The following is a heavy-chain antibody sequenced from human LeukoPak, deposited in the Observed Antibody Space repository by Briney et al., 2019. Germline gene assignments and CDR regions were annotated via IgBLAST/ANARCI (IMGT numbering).Heavy chain of an antibody. V-gene: IGHV3-33*01. CDR1: GFTFSSYG. CDR3: ARGYDFSSGGANY. J-gene: IGHJ4*02. D-gene: IGHD3-3*01. CDR2: IWYDGSNK. Sequence: GGSLRLSCAASGFTFSSYGMHWVRQAPGKGLEWVAVIWYDGSNKYYADSVKGRFTISRDNSKNTLYLQMNSLRGEDTAVYYCARGYDFSSGGANYWGQGTLVTVSS.